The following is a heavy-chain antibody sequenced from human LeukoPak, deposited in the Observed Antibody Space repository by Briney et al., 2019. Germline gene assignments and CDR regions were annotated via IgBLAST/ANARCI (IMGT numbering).Heavy chain of an antibody. CDR1: GFTFSSYL. Sequence: HAGGSLRLSCAASGFTFSSYLMSWVRQAPGKGLQSVAYISQDVSHKYYVDSVKGRFTISRDNAKNSLHLEMNSLRAEDTALYYCARVGYNGWNFENWGQGTLVTVSS. CDR2: ISQDVSHK. V-gene: IGHV3-7*01. CDR3: ARVGYNGWNFEN. D-gene: IGHD5-12*01. J-gene: IGHJ4*02.